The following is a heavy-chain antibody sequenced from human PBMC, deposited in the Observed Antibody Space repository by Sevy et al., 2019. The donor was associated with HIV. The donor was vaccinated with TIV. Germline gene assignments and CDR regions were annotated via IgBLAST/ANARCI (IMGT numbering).Heavy chain of an antibody. D-gene: IGHD6-19*01. J-gene: IGHJ4*02. CDR3: ASPRFFIAVAGSFDY. V-gene: IGHV3-30-3*01. CDR1: GFTFSSYA. CDR2: ISYDGSNK. Sequence: GGSLRLSCAASGFTFSSYAMHWVRHAPGKGLEWVAVISYDGSNKYYADSVKGRFTISRDNSKNTLYLQMNSLRAEDTAVYYCASPRFFIAVAGSFDYWGQGTLVTVSS.